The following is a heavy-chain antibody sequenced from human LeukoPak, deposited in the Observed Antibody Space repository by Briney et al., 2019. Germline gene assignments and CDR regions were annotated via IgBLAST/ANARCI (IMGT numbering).Heavy chain of an antibody. CDR3: ARLDYRDSWCMAY. CDR2: ISTNNGNT. CDR1: NYTFTSYG. D-gene: IGHD6-13*01. Sequence: ASVKVSCRTSNYTFTSYGISWVRQAPGQGLEWMGWISTNNGNTDYAQKLQARLTMTTDTSTSTAYMELTNLRSDDTAVYYCARLDYRDSWCMAYWGQGTLVTVSS. V-gene: IGHV1-18*01. J-gene: IGHJ4*02.